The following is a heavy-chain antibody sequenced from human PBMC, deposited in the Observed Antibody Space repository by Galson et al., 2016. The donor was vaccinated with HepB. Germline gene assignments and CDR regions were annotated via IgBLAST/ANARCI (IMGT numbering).Heavy chain of an antibody. Sequence: SLRLSCAASGFTFTNYAMSWVRQAPGKGLEWVSGITGSDGSTRYADPVKGRFIISRDTSKNTLSLQLDSRRAEDTAVDYCAEGSNGWTKCIDFWGQGTLVTVSS. J-gene: IGHJ4*02. CDR3: AEGSNGWTKCIDF. CDR2: ITGSDGST. CDR1: GFTFTNYA. V-gene: IGHV3-23*01. D-gene: IGHD6-19*01.